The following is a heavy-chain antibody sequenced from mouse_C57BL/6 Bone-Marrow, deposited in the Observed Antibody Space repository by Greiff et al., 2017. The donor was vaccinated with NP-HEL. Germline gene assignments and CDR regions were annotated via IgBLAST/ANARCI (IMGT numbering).Heavy chain of an antibody. CDR3: AREGFYYGSRGRLYYFDY. CDR2: IDPEDGET. Sequence: EVQLVESGAELVKPGASVKLSCTASGFNIKDSYMHWVKQRTEQGLEWIGRIDPEDGETKYAPNFQGKATITADTSSNTAYLQLSSLTSEDTAVYYCAREGFYYGSRGRLYYFDYWGQGTTLTVSS. D-gene: IGHD1-1*01. J-gene: IGHJ2*01. CDR1: GFNIKDSY. V-gene: IGHV14-2*01.